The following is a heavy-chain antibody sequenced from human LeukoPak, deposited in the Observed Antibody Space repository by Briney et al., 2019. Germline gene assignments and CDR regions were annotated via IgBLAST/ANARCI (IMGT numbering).Heavy chain of an antibody. CDR2: IYSGGST. D-gene: IGHD3-22*01. CDR3: ARAGGRDYYDSSGSFDY. V-gene: IGHV3-53*01. Sequence: GGSLRLSCAATGFTVSSNYMSWVRQAPGKGLEWVSVIYSGGSTYYADSVKGRFTISRDNSKNTLYLQMNSLRAEDTAVYYCARAGGRDYYDSSGSFDYWGQGTLVTVPS. CDR1: GFTVSSNY. J-gene: IGHJ4*02.